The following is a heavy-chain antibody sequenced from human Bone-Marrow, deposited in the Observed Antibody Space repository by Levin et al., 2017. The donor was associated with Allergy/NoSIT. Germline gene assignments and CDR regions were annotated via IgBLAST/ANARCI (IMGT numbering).Heavy chain of an antibody. Sequence: QHGESLKISCVASGFTFSTYGMHWVRQAPGKGLEWLAVISYDGSEKFYAESMKGRFTISRDNSKNTLFLQMSSLGAEDTAVYSCARDPYPEYQDSSGLYYGLDVWGQGTTVTVSS. CDR2: ISYDGSEK. D-gene: IGHD3-22*01. V-gene: IGHV3-30*03. CDR3: ARDPYPEYQDSSGLYYGLDV. CDR1: GFTFSTYG. J-gene: IGHJ6*02.